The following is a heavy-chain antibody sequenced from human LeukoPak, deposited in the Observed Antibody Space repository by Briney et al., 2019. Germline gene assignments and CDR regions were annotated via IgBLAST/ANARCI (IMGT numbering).Heavy chain of an antibody. CDR2: ISGSGGGT. J-gene: IGHJ4*02. CDR3: AKDYGGNPFDY. D-gene: IGHD4-23*01. CDR1: GFTFSSYA. V-gene: IGHV3-23*01. Sequence: GGSLRLSCAASGFTFSSYAMTWVRQAPGKGLEWVSTISGSGGGTYYADSVKGRFTISRDNSKNTLYLQMNSLRAEDTAVYYCAKDYGGNPFDYWGQGTLVTVSS.